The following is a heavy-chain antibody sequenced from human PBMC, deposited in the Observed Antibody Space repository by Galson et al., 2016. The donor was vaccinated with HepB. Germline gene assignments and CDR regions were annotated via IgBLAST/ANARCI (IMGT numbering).Heavy chain of an antibody. CDR2: IYDNRAYT. V-gene: IGHV4-59*02. Sequence: ETLSLTCSVSGGSVSINYWSWIRQPPGRGLAWIAYIYDNRAYTRYNPSLGSRITISVDKSKNQVSLKLTSVTAADTAVYFCARLGGNTRVDLWGQGTLVTVS. CDR3: ARLGGNTRVDL. CDR1: GGSVSINY. D-gene: IGHD1-7*01. J-gene: IGHJ5*02.